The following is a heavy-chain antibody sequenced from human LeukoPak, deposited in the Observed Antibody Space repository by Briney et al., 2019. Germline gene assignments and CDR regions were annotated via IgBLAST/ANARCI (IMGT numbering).Heavy chain of an antibody. Sequence: ASVKVSCKASGYTFISYGISWVRQAPGQGLEWMGWISAYNGNTNYAQKLQGRVTMTTDTSTSTAYMELRSLRSADTAVYYCARVALLWFGETYYYYYMDVWGKGTTVTVSS. CDR3: ARVALLWFGETYYYYYMDV. V-gene: IGHV1-18*01. J-gene: IGHJ6*03. D-gene: IGHD3-10*01. CDR2: ISAYNGNT. CDR1: GYTFISYG.